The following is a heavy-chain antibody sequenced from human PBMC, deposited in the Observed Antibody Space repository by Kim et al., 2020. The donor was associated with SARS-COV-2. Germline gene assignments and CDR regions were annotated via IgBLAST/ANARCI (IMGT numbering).Heavy chain of an antibody. J-gene: IGHJ4*02. Sequence: FDADSVRGRFTSSEDNSKITVYLQMNSLRVEDTATYYCARDTTSSCHFDCWGQGALVTVSS. CDR3: ARDTTSSCHFDC. D-gene: IGHD6-13*01. V-gene: IGHV3-53*01.